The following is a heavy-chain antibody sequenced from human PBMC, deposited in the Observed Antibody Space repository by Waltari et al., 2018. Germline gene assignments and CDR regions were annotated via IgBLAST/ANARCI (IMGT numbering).Heavy chain of an antibody. D-gene: IGHD2-2*01. Sequence: QVQLVQSGAEVKKPGSSVKVSCKASGGTFSSYAISWVRQAPGQGLEWMGGIIPIFGTANYAQKCQGRVTITADESTSTAYMELSSLRSEDTAVYYCARDDHCSSTSCPPGIGWFDPWGQGTLVTVSS. J-gene: IGHJ5*02. CDR1: GGTFSSYA. V-gene: IGHV1-69*12. CDR2: IIPIFGTA. CDR3: ARDDHCSSTSCPPGIGWFDP.